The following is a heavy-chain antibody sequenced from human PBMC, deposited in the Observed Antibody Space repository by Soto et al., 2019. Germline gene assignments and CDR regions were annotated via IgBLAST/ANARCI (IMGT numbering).Heavy chain of an antibody. CDR3: ARELAVDQVYFQH. CDR2: IWYDGSKK. D-gene: IGHD3-3*02. V-gene: IGHV3-33*01. CDR1: GFTFSSYG. J-gene: IGHJ1*01. Sequence: QVQLVESGGGVVRPGRSLRLSCVASGFTFSSYGMHWVRQAPGKGLEWVAAIWYDGSKKYYADSVKGRSVISRDNSKNTLDLQMSSLRAEDTAVYYCARELAVDQVYFQHWGQGTLVTVSS.